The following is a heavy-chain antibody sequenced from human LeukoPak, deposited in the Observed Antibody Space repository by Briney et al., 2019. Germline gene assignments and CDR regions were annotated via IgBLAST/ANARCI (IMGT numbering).Heavy chain of an antibody. J-gene: IGHJ4*02. CDR2: IYPGDSDT. D-gene: IGHD6-6*01. Sequence: GESLQISCKGSGYSFTSNWIGWVRQLPGKGLEWMGVIYPGDSDTTYSPSFQGQVTISADKSISTAYLQWSSLKASDTAMYYCARLIGYSSSSAGYWGQGTLVTVSS. CDR3: ARLIGYSSSSAGY. V-gene: IGHV5-51*01. CDR1: GYSFTSNW.